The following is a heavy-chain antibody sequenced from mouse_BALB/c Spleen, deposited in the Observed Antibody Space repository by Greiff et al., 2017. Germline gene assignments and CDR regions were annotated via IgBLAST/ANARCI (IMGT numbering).Heavy chain of an antibody. J-gene: IGHJ2*01. D-gene: IGHD1-1*01. Sequence: EVHLVESGGDLVKPGGSLKLSCAASGFTFSSYGMSWVRQTPDKRLEWVATISSGGSYTYYPDSVKGRFTISRDNAKNNLYLQMSSLKSEDTAMYYCARGGGYGSFDYWGQGTTLTVSS. CDR2: ISSGGSYT. V-gene: IGHV5-6*01. CDR3: ARGGGYGSFDY. CDR1: GFTFSSYG.